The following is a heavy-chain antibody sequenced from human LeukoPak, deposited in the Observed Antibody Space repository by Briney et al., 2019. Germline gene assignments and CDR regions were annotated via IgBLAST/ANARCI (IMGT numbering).Heavy chain of an antibody. J-gene: IGHJ6*03. D-gene: IGHD5-18*01. V-gene: IGHV1-69*05. Sequence: EASVRVSCKASGGTFSSYAISWVRQAPGQGLEWMGGIIPIFGTANYAQKFQGRVTITTDESTSTAYMELSSLRSEDTAVYYCARDGSNEGYSYGYSGFNPRNYYYYMDVWGKGTTVTVSS. CDR1: GGTFSSYA. CDR3: ARDGSNEGYSYGYSGFNPRNYYYYMDV. CDR2: IIPIFGTA.